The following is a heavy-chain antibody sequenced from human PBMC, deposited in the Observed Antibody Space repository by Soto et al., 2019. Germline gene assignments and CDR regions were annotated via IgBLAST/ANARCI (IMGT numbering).Heavy chain of an antibody. V-gene: IGHV3-30*18. J-gene: IGHJ6*03. D-gene: IGHD2-2*01. CDR3: AKDGAKYCSSTSCYYYYMDV. CDR1: GFTFSSYG. Sequence: PGGSLRLSCAASGFTFSSYGMHWVRQAPGKGLEWVAVISYDGSNKYYADSVKGRFTISRDNSKNTLYLQMNSLRAEDTAVYYCAKDGAKYCSSTSCYYYYMDVWGKGTTVTVSS. CDR2: ISYDGSNK.